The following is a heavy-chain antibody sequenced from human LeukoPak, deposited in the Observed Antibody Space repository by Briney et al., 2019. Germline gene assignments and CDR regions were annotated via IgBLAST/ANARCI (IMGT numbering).Heavy chain of an antibody. J-gene: IGHJ4*02. Sequence: GGSLRLSCAASGFTFSSYTMHWVRQAPGKGLECVAVISYDGSNKYYADSVKGRFTISRDNSKNTLYLQMNSLRPEDTAVYYCAREPSTVTKTLFLRYGGQGTLVTVSS. CDR2: ISYDGSNK. CDR1: GFTFSSYT. V-gene: IGHV3-30*04. CDR3: AREPSTVTKTLFLRY. D-gene: IGHD4-11*01.